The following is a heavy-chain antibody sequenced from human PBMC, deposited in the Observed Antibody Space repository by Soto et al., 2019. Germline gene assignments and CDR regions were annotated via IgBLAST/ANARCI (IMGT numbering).Heavy chain of an antibody. CDR1: GFTFTSYG. V-gene: IGHV3-33*01. CDR3: ARDRRFLEGLDY. CDR2: IWYDGSNK. D-gene: IGHD3-3*01. Sequence: QMHLVESGGGVDQPGRSRTLSCVASGFTFTSYGIHWVRQAPGKGLEWVAVIWYDGSNKYYGDSVKGRFSISRDNSKNTVYLQMNSLRAEDTAVYYCARDRRFLEGLDYWGQGTLVFVSS. J-gene: IGHJ4*02.